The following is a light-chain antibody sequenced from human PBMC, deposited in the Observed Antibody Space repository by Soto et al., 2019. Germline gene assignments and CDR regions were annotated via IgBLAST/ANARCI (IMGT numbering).Light chain of an antibody. Sequence: EVVLTQSPGTLSLSPGASATLSCRARQSVTSSYLAWYQQKPGQAPRLLIYGASSRATGIPDRFSGSGSGTDFTLTISRLEPEDFAVYYCQQYGSSPPLTVGGGTKVDIK. CDR3: QQYGSSPPLT. V-gene: IGKV3-20*01. J-gene: IGKJ4*01. CDR2: GAS. CDR1: QSVTSSY.